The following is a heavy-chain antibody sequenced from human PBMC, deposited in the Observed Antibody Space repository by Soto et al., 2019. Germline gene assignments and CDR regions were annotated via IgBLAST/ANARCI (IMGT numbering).Heavy chain of an antibody. V-gene: IGHV3-48*03. CDR2: ISVSGNII. Sequence: EVQLVESGGDLVQPGGSLRLSCAASGFTFNTYEFNWVRQAPGKGLEWISYISVSGNIIKYADSVKSRFTISRDNAENSLHLQMTNLRVDDTGIYFCVRDTMRASAAASLDYWGQGTQVIVSS. CDR3: VRDTMRASAAASLDY. J-gene: IGHJ4*02. CDR1: GFTFNTYE. D-gene: IGHD6-13*01.